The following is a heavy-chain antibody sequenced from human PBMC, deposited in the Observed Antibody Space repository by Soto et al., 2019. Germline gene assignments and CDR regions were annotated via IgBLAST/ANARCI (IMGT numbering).Heavy chain of an antibody. CDR2: MNPNSGNT. Sequence: ASVKVSCKASGYTFTSYVINWVRQATGQGLGWMGWMNPNSGNTGYAQKFQGRVTMTRNTSISTAYMELSSLRSEDTAVYYCARGYYGSGSPWHYWGQGTLVTVSS. V-gene: IGHV1-8*01. CDR3: ARGYYGSGSPWHY. CDR1: GYTFTSYV. J-gene: IGHJ4*02. D-gene: IGHD3-10*01.